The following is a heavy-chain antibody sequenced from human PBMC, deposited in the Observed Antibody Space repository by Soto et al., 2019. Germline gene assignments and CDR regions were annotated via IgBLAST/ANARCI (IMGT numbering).Heavy chain of an antibody. Sequence: QVQLVQSGAEVKKPGASVKVSCKASGYTFTSYNIHWVRQAPGQGLEWVGRTNPRGLFTADAQKFRGRVTMPGDTSTSVVYMELTNLRSEDTAVYYCAREVGRFGELFWFDPWGQGTLVSVSS. V-gene: IGHV1-46*01. CDR3: AREVGRFGELFWFDP. CDR1: GYTFTSYN. J-gene: IGHJ5*02. CDR2: TNPRGLFT. D-gene: IGHD3-10*01.